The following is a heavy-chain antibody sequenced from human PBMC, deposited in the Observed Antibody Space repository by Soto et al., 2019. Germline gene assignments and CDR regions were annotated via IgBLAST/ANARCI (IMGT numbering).Heavy chain of an antibody. CDR3: ARDAGYSYGYYYYYGMDV. J-gene: IGHJ6*02. CDR1: GGSISSYY. D-gene: IGHD5-18*01. CDR2: IYYSGST. Sequence: SETLSLTCTVSGGSISSYYWSWIRQPPGKGLEWIGYIYYSGSTNYNPSLKSRVTISVDTSKNQFSLKLSSVTAADTAVYYCARDAGYSYGYYYYYGMDVWGQRTTVTVSS. V-gene: IGHV4-59*01.